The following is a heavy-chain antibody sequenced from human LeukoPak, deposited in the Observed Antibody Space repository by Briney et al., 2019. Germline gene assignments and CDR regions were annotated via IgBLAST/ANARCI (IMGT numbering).Heavy chain of an antibody. J-gene: IGHJ3*02. CDR1: GFTFSRYG. D-gene: IGHD5-24*01. CDR2: ISVSVGST. V-gene: IGHV3-23*01. CDR3: AREMAKRRDAFDI. Sequence: GGSLRLSCVASGFTFSRYGMHWVRQAPGKGLEWVSTISVSVGSTYYADSVKGRFTISRDNSKNTLYLQMNSLRAEDTAVYYCAREMAKRRDAFDIWGQGTMVTVSS.